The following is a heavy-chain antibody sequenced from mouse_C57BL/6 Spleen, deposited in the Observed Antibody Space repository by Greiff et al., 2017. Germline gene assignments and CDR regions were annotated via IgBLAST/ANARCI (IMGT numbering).Heavy chain of an antibody. J-gene: IGHJ1*03. CDR2: IYPNNGGN. Sequence: EVQLQQSGPELVKPGASVKMSCKASGYTFTDYYMHWVKQRHGKSVEWIGYIYPNNGGNGYNQKFKGKATLTVVKSSRTAYMERRSLTSEDSAVYYCARRGGSSSLEVGGTWATVTVSS. V-gene: IGHV1-34*01. D-gene: IGHD1-1*01. CDR1: GYTFTDYY. CDR3: ARRGGSSSLEV.